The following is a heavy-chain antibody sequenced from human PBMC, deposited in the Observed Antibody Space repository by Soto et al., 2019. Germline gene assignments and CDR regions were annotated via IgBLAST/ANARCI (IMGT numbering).Heavy chain of an antibody. Sequence: QVQLVQSGAEVKKPGSSVKVSCKASGGTFSSYAISWLRQAPGQGLEWMGGIIPIFGTANNAQKFQGRVTVTADESTSTAYMELSSLRSEDTAVYYCARANRVATGHDAFDIWGQGTMVTVSS. CDR1: GGTFSSYA. CDR2: IIPIFGTA. CDR3: ARANRVATGHDAFDI. V-gene: IGHV1-69*01. J-gene: IGHJ3*02. D-gene: IGHD5-12*01.